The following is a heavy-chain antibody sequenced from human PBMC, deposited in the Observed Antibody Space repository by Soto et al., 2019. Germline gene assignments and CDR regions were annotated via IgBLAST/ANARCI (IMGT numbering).Heavy chain of an antibody. CDR1: GYNFTRFG. Sequence: QAQLVQSGAELKKPGASVKVSCKASGYNFTRFGISWVRQAPGQGLEWMGWISAHNGDTNYVQKFQGRVTMTTDTSTRTTYMELRSLRYDDTAVYYCARLYIVGTAMLYGMDVWGQGTTVTVSS. CDR2: ISAHNGDT. V-gene: IGHV1-18*01. CDR3: ARLYIVGTAMLYGMDV. J-gene: IGHJ6*02. D-gene: IGHD1-26*01.